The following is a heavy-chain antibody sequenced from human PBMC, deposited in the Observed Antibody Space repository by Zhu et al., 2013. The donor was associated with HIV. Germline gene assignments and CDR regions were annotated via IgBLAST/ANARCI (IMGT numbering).Heavy chain of an antibody. J-gene: IGHJ6*02. CDR2: IIPIFGTA. V-gene: IGHV1-69*01. D-gene: IGHD3-16*01. CDR1: GGTFSSYA. CDR3: ARDPYSGARWGKPRGARDYYGMDV. Sequence: QVQLVQSGAEVKKPGSSVKVSCKASGGTFSSYAISWVRQAPGQGLEWMGGIIPIFGTANYAQKFQGRVTITADESTSTAYMELSSLRSEDTAVYYCARDPYSGARWGKPRGARDYYGMDVWGQGTTVTVSS.